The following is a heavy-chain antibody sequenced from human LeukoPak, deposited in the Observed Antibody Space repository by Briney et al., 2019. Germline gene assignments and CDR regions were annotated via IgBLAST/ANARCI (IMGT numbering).Heavy chain of an antibody. CDR3: ARGKGIQDCSSTSCRLNYYYYYMDV. D-gene: IGHD2-2*01. CDR2: INHSGST. CDR1: GGSFSGYY. V-gene: IGHV4-34*01. Sequence: PSETLSLTCAVYGGSFSGYYWSWIRQPPGKGLEWTGEINHSGSTNYNPSLKSRVTISVDTSKNQFSLKLSSVTAADTAVYYCARGKGIQDCSSTSCRLNYYYYYMDVWGKGTTVTVSS. J-gene: IGHJ6*03.